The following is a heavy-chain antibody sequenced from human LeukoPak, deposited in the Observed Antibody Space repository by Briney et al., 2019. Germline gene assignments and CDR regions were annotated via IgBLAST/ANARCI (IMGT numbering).Heavy chain of an antibody. CDR3: ASRTPDCSSTSCPRQYYYYYYYMDV. D-gene: IGHD2-2*01. V-gene: IGHV1-2*02. J-gene: IGHJ6*03. CDR2: INPNSGGT. CDR1: GYTFTGYY. Sequence: ASVKVSCKASGYTFTGYYMHWVGQAPRQRVEWMGWINPNSGGTNYAQKFQRRVTMTRDTSISTAYMELSRLRSDDTAVYYCASRTPDCSSTSCPRQYYYYYYYMDVWGKGTTVTVSS.